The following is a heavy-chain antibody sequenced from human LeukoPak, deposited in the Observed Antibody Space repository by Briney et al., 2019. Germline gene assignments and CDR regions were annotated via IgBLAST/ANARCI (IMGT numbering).Heavy chain of an antibody. V-gene: IGHV4-30-4*01. CDR1: GGSISSGDYY. CDR2: IYYSGST. Sequence: PSQTLSLTCTVSGGSISSGDYYWSWIRQPPGKGLEWIGYIYYSGSTYYNPSLKSRVAISVDTSKNQFSLKLSSVTAADTAVYYCASTGNSYYYYMDVWGKGTTVTVSS. CDR3: ASTGNSYYYYMDV. J-gene: IGHJ6*03. D-gene: IGHD5-24*01.